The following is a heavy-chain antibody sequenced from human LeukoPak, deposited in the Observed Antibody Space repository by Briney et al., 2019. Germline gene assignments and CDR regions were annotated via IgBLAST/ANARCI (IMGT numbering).Heavy chain of an antibody. D-gene: IGHD6-13*01. CDR1: GGTFSSYA. Sequence: AAVKVSCKASGGTFSSYAISWGRQAPGQGLEWMGRIIPILGIANYAQKFQGRVTITADKSTSTAYMELSSLRSEDTAVYYCARDRSVPGYSSSWYDGYYFDYWGQGTLVTVSS. CDR3: ARDRSVPGYSSSWYDGYYFDY. J-gene: IGHJ4*02. CDR2: IIPILGIA. V-gene: IGHV1-69*04.